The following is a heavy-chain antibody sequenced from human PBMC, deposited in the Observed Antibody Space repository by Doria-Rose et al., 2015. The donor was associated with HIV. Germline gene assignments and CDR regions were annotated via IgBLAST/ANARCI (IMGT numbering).Heavy chain of an antibody. CDR1: GYTFSSYG. V-gene: IGHV1-18*01. CDR3: ARAKAYCCGGDCYLLGAY. Sequence: QVQLVQSGGEVKKPGASVRVSCRASGYTFSSYGITRVRQAPGQGLEWLGWISVYSGDTKYAQKFQDRVTMTTDTSTTTAYMDLRSLTTDDTAFYYCARAKAYCCGGDCYLLGAYWGQGTLVTVSS. D-gene: IGHD2-21*02. CDR2: ISVYSGDT. J-gene: IGHJ4*02.